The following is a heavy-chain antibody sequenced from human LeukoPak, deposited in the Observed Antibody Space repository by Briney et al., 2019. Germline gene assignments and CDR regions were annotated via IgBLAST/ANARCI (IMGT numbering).Heavy chain of an antibody. CDR1: GFTFSDYA. V-gene: IGHV3-23*01. D-gene: IGHD3-22*01. CDR3: AKGRAYYDSSGYYPLPLDY. Sequence: GGSLRLSCAASGFTFSDYALGWVRQAPGRGLEWVATLSGSGAGTYYSDSVQGRFTISRDNSKNTLYLQMNSLRAEDTAVYYCAKGRAYYDSSGYYPLPLDYWGQGTLVTVSS. J-gene: IGHJ4*02. CDR2: LSGSGAGT.